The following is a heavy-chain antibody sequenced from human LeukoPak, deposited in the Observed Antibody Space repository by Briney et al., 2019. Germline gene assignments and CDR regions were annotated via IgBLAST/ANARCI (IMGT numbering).Heavy chain of an antibody. V-gene: IGHV3-11*04. Sequence: GGTLRLSCAASGFTFSDYYMSWIRQAPGKGLEWVSYISSSGNTIYYADSVKGRFTISRDNAKNTLYLQMNSLRAEDTAVYFCARDRYDILTGYSQHYFDYWGQGTLVTVSS. CDR1: GFTFSDYY. CDR3: ARDRYDILTGYSQHYFDY. CDR2: ISSSGNTI. D-gene: IGHD3-9*01. J-gene: IGHJ4*02.